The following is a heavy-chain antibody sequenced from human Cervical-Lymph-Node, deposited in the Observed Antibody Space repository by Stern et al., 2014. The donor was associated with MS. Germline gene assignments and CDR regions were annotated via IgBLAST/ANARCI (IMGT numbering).Heavy chain of an antibody. J-gene: IGHJ4*02. Sequence: VQLVESGPGLVKPSQTLSLTCTVTGASIITGGHYWSWLSQHPGKGLEWIGYLYHSGSINYNPSLKSRVTFSIDTSKNQFSLRLSSVTGADTAVYYCARDSGYSDYWGQGTLVTVSS. CDR1: GASIITGGHY. D-gene: IGHD3-22*01. CDR3: ARDSGYSDY. CDR2: LYHSGSI. V-gene: IGHV4-31*03.